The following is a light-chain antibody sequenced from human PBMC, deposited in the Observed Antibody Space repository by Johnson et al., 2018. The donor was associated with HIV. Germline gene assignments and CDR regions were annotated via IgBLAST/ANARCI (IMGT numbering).Light chain of an antibody. CDR3: ATWDTSLSAGGV. V-gene: IGLV1-51*01. Sequence: QSVLTQPPSVSAAPGQKVTISCSGSSSNIGNNYISWYQQVPGTAPKLLIYDNDKRPLGIPDRFSDSKSGTSATLGITGLQTGDAADYYCATWDTSLSAGGVFGTGTKVTVL. CDR1: SSNIGNNY. J-gene: IGLJ1*01. CDR2: DND.